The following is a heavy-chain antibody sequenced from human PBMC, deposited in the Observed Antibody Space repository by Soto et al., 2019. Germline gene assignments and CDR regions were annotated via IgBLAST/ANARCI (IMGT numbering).Heavy chain of an antibody. D-gene: IGHD4-17*01. CDR1: GFTFSSYS. Sequence: GGSLTLSCAASGFTFSSYSMNWVRQAPGKGLEWVSSISSSSSYIYYADSVKGRFTIARDNAKNSLYLQMNSLRAEDTAVYYCARPSTHAFDIWGQGTMVTVSS. J-gene: IGHJ3*02. V-gene: IGHV3-21*01. CDR3: ARPSTHAFDI. CDR2: ISSSSSYI.